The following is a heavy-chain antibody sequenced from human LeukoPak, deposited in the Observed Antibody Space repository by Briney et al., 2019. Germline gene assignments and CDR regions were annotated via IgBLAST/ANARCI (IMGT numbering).Heavy chain of an antibody. D-gene: IGHD1-1*01. CDR3: ARVLYARNDLDY. V-gene: IGHV3-48*04. CDR2: ISSSDSTI. CDR1: GFTFSSYT. J-gene: IGHJ4*02. Sequence: TGGSLKLSCAASGFTFSSYTMNWVRQAPGKGLEWVSFISSSDSTIYYADSVKGRFTISRDIAKNLLYLQMNSLRAEDTAVYYCARVLYARNDLDYWGQGTLVTVSS.